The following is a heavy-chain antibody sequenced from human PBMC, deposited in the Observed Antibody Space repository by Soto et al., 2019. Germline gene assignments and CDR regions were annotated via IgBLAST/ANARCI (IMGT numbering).Heavy chain of an antibody. V-gene: IGHV3-64D*06. CDR3: VKEPIGSSYRGKARYFDY. CDR2: ISSNGGST. D-gene: IGHD6-13*01. J-gene: IGHJ4*02. CDR1: GFTFSSYA. Sequence: GGSLRLSCSASGFTFSSYAMHWVRQAPGKGLEYVSAISSNGGSTYYADSVKGRFTHSRDNSKNTLYLQMSSLRAEDTAVYYCVKEPIGSSYRGKARYFDYWGQGTLVTVSS.